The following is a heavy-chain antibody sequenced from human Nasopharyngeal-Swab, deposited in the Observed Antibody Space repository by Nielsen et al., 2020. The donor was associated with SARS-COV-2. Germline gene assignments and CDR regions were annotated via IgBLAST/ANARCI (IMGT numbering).Heavy chain of an antibody. CDR2: ISGSGGST. V-gene: IGHV3-23*01. J-gene: IGHJ6*03. CDR1: GFTFSSYA. CDR3: AKVSSPYDFWSGYYTSYYYMDV. Sequence: ESLKISCAASGFTFSSYAMSWVRQAPGKGLEWVSAISGSGGSTYYADSVKGRFTISRDNSKNTLYLQMNSLRAEDTAVYYCAKVSSPYDFWSGYYTSYYYMDVWGKGTTVTVSS. D-gene: IGHD3-3*01.